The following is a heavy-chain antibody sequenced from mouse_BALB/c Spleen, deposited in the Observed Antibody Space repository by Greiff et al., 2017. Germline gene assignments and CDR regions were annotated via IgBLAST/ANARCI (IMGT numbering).Heavy chain of an antibody. CDR2: INPSTGYT. D-gene: IGHD2-4*01. V-gene: IGHV1-7*01. CDR3: AKEGYDYDAGDY. Sequence: VQLQQSGAELAKPGASVKMSCKASGYTFTSYWMHWVKQRPGQGLEWIGYINPSTGYTEYNQKFKDKATLTADKSSSTAYMQLSSLTSEDSAVYYCAKEGYDYDAGDYWGQGTTLTVSS. CDR1: GYTFTSYW. J-gene: IGHJ2*01.